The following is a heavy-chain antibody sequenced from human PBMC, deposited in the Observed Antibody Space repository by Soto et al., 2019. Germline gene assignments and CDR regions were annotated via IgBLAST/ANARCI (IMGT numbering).Heavy chain of an antibody. CDR3: ASARYCTNGVCYYGAIDY. CDR2: INAGNGNT. J-gene: IGHJ4*02. D-gene: IGHD2-8*01. Sequence: QVQLVQSGAEVKKPGASVKVSCKASGYTFTSYAMHWVRQAPGQRLEWMGWINAGNGNTKYSQKFQGRDTITRDTSASTAYMELSSLRSEDTAVYYCASARYCTNGVCYYGAIDYWGQGTLVTVSS. V-gene: IGHV1-3*01. CDR1: GYTFTSYA.